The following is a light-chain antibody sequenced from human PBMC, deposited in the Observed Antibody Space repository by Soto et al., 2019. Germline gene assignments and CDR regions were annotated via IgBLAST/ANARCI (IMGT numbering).Light chain of an antibody. CDR3: QSYDSSLSTSV. V-gene: IGLV1-40*01. CDR2: GDT. Sequence: QPVLTQPPSVSGAPGQRVTISCTGSRSNIGAGYDVHWYKQVPGTAPKLLLYGDTNRPSGVPDRFSGSRSGTSASLAITGLQAEDEADYYCQSYDSSLSTSVFGGGTKVTVL. CDR1: RSNIGAGYD. J-gene: IGLJ2*01.